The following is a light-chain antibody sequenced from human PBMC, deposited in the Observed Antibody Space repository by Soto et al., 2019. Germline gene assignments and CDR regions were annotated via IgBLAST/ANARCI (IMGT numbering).Light chain of an antibody. Sequence: PGERATLSCRASQSVSSSYLAWYQKKPGQAPRLLVYGASSRATGIPDRFSGSGSGTDFTLTISRLEPEDFAVYYCQQYGSSSWTFGQGTKVDIK. CDR2: GAS. CDR3: QQYGSSSWT. CDR1: QSVSSSY. V-gene: IGKV3-20*01. J-gene: IGKJ1*01.